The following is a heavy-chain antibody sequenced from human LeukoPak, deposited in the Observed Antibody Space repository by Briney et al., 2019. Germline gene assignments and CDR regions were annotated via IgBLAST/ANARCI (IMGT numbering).Heavy chain of an antibody. D-gene: IGHD6-13*01. CDR2: INHSGST. CDR1: GGSFSGYY. Sequence: SETLSLTCAVYGGSFSGYYWSWIRQPPGKGLEWIGEINHSGSTNYNPSLKSRVTISVDTSKNQFSLKLSSVTAADTAVYYCARANPQQQLAFDYWGQGTLVTVSS. V-gene: IGHV4-34*01. J-gene: IGHJ4*02. CDR3: ARANPQQQLAFDY.